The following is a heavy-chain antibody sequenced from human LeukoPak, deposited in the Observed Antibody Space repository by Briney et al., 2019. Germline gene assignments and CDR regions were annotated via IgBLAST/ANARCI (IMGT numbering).Heavy chain of an antibody. CDR1: GFTFNSYA. J-gene: IGHJ1*01. CDR2: TSYDGNNK. D-gene: IGHD3-3*01. V-gene: IGHV3-30-3*01. CDR3: ARGEDGFWSGYVEH. Sequence: GGSLRLSCAASGFTFNSYALHWVRQAPGKGLEWVAVTSYDGNNKYYAESVKGRFTISRDNSKSMLYLQMNSLRPEDTAVYYCARGEDGFWSGYVEHWGQGTLVTVSP.